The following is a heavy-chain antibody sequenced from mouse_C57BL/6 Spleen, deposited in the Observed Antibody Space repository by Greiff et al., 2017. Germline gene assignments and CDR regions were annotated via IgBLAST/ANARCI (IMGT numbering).Heavy chain of an antibody. CDR3: ARGWITTVVAPWYFDV. CDR2: ISYDGSN. V-gene: IGHV3-6*01. D-gene: IGHD1-1*01. J-gene: IGHJ1*03. CDR1: GYSITSGYY. Sequence: DVKLQESGPGLVKPSQSLSLTCSVTGYSITSGYYWNWIRQFPGNKLEWMGYISYDGSNNYNPSLKNLISITRDTSKNQFFLKLNSVTTEDTASYYCARGWITTVVAPWYFDVWGTGTTVTVSS.